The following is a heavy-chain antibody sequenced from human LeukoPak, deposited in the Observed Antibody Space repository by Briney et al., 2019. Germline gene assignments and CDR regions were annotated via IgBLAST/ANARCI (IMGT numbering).Heavy chain of an antibody. D-gene: IGHD2-2*01. V-gene: IGHV4-4*02. CDR1: GGSISTGNW. Sequence: SGTLSLTCAVSGGSISTGNWWSWVRQSPGKGLEWIGEIYHSGGTNYNPSLKSRVTISVDMSRNQFSLKLSSVTAADTAVYYCASRPVPVTLHFDYWGQGTLVTVSS. J-gene: IGHJ4*02. CDR2: IYHSGGT. CDR3: ASRPVPVTLHFDY.